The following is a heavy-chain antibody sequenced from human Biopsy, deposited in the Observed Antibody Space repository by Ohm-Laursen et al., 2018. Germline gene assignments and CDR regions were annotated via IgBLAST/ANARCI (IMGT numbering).Heavy chain of an antibody. CDR2: INHRGST. Sequence: LQTLSLTCAVNGESSSGYFWNWIRQPPGKGLEWIGEINHRGSTNYNPSLKSRVTISVDTSKNQLSLKLRSVTAADTAVYYCARAVDYYDPYYYYDLDVWGQGTTVTVSS. CDR3: ARAVDYYDPYYYYDLDV. J-gene: IGHJ6*02. D-gene: IGHD3-16*01. V-gene: IGHV4-34*01. CDR1: GESSSGYF.